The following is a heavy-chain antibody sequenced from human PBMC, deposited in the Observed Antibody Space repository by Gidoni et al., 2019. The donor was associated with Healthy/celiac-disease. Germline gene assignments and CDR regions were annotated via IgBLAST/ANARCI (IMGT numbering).Heavy chain of an antibody. CDR1: GYSFTSYW. V-gene: IGHV5-10-1*03. CDR2: IDPSDSDT. Sequence: EVQLVQSGAEVKKPGESLRISCKGSGYSFTSYWISWVRQMPGKGLEWMGRIDPSDSDTNYSPSFQGHVTISADKSISTAYLQWSSLKASDTAMYYCARQDAGIAVAGISYYYGMDVWGQGTTVTVSS. CDR3: ARQDAGIAVAGISYYYGMDV. D-gene: IGHD6-19*01. J-gene: IGHJ6*02.